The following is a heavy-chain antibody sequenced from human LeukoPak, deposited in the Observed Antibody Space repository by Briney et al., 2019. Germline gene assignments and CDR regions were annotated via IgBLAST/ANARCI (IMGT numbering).Heavy chain of an antibody. CDR2: VYYVGST. CDR3: ARRTYYDTSGYPHYFDY. V-gene: IGHV4-39*01. CDR1: GGSISSSSYC. Sequence: SETLSLTCSVPGGSISSSSYCWGWIRQPPGTGLEWIANVYYVGSTYYNPSLKSRITISLDTSKNQFSLKLSSVTAADTAMYYCARRTYYDTSGYPHYFDYWGQRTLVTVSS. J-gene: IGHJ4*02. D-gene: IGHD3-22*01.